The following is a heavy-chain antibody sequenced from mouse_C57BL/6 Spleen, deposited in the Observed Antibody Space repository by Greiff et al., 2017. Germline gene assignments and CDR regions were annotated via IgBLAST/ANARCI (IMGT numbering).Heavy chain of an antibody. CDR3: ASEGYYAMDY. CDR2: ISSGSSTI. J-gene: IGHJ4*01. Sequence: EVKLVESGGGLVKPGGSLKLSCAASGFTFSDYGMHWVRQAPEKGLEWVAYISSGSSTIYYADTVKGRFTISRDNAKNTLFLQMTSRRSEDTAMYDCASEGYYAMDYWGQGTSVTVSS. V-gene: IGHV5-17*01. CDR1: GFTFSDYG.